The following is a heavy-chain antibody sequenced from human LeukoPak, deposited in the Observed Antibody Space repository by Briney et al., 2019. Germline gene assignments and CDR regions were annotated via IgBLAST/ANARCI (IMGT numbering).Heavy chain of an antibody. CDR3: ARGGRRVPAAKPIDP. Sequence: ESSVKVSCKASGYTFTSYDINWVRQATGQGLEWMGWMNPNSGNTGYAQKFHGRVTITRNTSISTAYMELSSLRSEDTAVYYCARGGRRVPAAKPIDPWGQGTLVTVSS. D-gene: IGHD2-2*01. CDR2: MNPNSGNT. J-gene: IGHJ5*02. V-gene: IGHV1-8*03. CDR1: GYTFTSYD.